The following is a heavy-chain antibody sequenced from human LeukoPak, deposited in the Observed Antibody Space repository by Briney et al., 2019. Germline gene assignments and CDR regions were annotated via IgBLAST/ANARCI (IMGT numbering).Heavy chain of an antibody. V-gene: IGHV3-53*01. CDR2: IYSGGST. D-gene: IGHD3-22*01. Sequence: GVSLRLSCATSGFTFTDYYMSWIRQAPGKGLEWVSVIYSGGSTYYADSVKGRFTISRDNSKNTLYLQMNSLRAEDTAVYYCARDGVPYYYDSSGYYHHWYFDLWGRGTLVTVSS. CDR1: GFTFTDYY. CDR3: ARDGVPYYYDSSGYYHHWYFDL. J-gene: IGHJ2*01.